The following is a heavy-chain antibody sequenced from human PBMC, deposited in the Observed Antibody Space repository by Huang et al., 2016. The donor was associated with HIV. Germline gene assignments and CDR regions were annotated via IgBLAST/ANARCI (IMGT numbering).Heavy chain of an antibody. J-gene: IGHJ4*02. CDR1: GYIFSNYD. Sequence: QVQLVQSGPEVKKPGASVKVSCQTSGYIFSNYDINWVRQAPGQGLQWMGWLKTNRGKTGYGQKFPGRVTLTRSTSTGAAYMVLNSLTSQDTAVYYCARLTSGWYQDYWGQGTLVTVSS. V-gene: IGHV1-8*01. D-gene: IGHD6-19*01. CDR3: ARLTSGWYQDY. CDR2: LKTNRGKT.